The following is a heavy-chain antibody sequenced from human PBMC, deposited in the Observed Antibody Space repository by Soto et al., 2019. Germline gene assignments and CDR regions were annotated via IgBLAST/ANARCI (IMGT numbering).Heavy chain of an antibody. CDR2: VYSTGST. D-gene: IGHD1-26*01. V-gene: IGHV3-53*01. Sequence: QLVESGGGLIQPGGSLRLSCAASGFTVSSYYMSWVRQAPGTGLEWVSVVYSTGSTYYADSVKGRFTISRDISKNMIYLQMDSLRAEDTAVYYCAREGMGFGYWGQGTLVTVSS. CDR3: AREGMGFGY. J-gene: IGHJ4*02. CDR1: GFTVSSYY.